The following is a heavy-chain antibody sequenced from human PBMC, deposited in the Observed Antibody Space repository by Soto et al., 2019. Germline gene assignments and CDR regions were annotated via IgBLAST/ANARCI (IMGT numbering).Heavy chain of an antibody. CDR2: ISAYNGNT. CDR1: GYTFTSYG. J-gene: IGHJ6*02. V-gene: IGHV1-18*01. CDR3: ARDAKQLGHYYYYGMDV. D-gene: IGHD6-6*01. Sequence: QVQLVQSGAEVKKPGASVKVSCKASGYTFTSYGISWVRQAPGQGLEWMGWISAYNGNTNYAQKRQGRVTMTTDTSTSTAYMELRSLRSDDTAVYYCARDAKQLGHYYYYGMDVWGQGTTVTVYS.